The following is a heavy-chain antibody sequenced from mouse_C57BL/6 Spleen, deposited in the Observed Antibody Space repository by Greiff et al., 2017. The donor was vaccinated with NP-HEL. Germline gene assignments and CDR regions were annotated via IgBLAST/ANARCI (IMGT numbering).Heavy chain of an antibody. J-gene: IGHJ3*01. Sequence: QVQLQQPGAELVKPGASVKLSCKASGYTFTSYWMHWVKQRPGQGLEWIGMIHPNSGSTNYNEKFKSKATLTVDKSSSKAYMQLSSLTSEDAAVYYCARDCDYDGPWGQGTLVTVSA. CDR1: GYTFTSYW. CDR3: ARDCDYDGP. CDR2: IHPNSGST. V-gene: IGHV1-64*01. D-gene: IGHD2-4*01.